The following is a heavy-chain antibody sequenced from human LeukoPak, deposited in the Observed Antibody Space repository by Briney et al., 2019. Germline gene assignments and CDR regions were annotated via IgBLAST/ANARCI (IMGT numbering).Heavy chain of an antibody. CDR2: INSDGSST. CDR3: ASSSQYYYDSSDLDY. D-gene: IGHD3-22*01. J-gene: IGHJ4*02. V-gene: IGHV3-74*01. Sequence: PGGSLRLSCAASGFTFSSYWMHWVRQAPGKGLVWVSRINSDGSSTSYADSVKGRFTISRDNAKNTLYLQMNSPRAEDTAVYYCASSSQYYYDSSDLDYWGQGTLVTVSS. CDR1: GFTFSSYW.